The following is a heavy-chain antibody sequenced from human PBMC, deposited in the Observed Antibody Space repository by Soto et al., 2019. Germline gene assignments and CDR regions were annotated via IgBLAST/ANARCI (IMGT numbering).Heavy chain of an antibody. D-gene: IGHD2-15*01. CDR1: GFTFSSYG. V-gene: IGHV3-30*18. CDR2: ISYDGSNK. J-gene: IGHJ6*02. Sequence: GGSLRLSCAASGFTFSSYGMHWVRQAPGKGLEWVAVISYDGSNKYYADSVKGRFTISRDNSKNTLYLQMNSLRAEDTAVYYCAKGRPHCIGGSCYLYYYGMDVWGQGTTVTVSS. CDR3: AKGRPHCIGGSCYLYYYGMDV.